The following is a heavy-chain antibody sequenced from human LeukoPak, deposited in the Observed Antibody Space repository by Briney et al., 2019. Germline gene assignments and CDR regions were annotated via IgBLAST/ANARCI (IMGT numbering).Heavy chain of an antibody. D-gene: IGHD2-15*01. V-gene: IGHV3-23*01. Sequence: GGSLRLSCAASGFTLSSYAMSWVRQAPGKGLEWVSAISDTGNAYHADSVKGRFTISRDSSKNTLFLQMNRLRPEDAAVYYCAKAPVTTCRGASCYPFDCWGLGTLVTVSS. J-gene: IGHJ4*02. CDR1: GFTLSSYA. CDR2: ISDTGNA. CDR3: AKAPVTTCRGASCYPFDC.